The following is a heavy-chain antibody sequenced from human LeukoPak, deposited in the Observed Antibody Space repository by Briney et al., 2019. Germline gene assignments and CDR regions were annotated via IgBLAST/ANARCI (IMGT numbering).Heavy chain of an antibody. J-gene: IGHJ4*02. CDR2: IWYDGSNK. V-gene: IGHV3-33*01. CDR3: AREAPVVTYYYDSSGYYPPDY. CDR1: GFTFSSYG. D-gene: IGHD3-22*01. Sequence: GGSLRLSCAASGFTFSSYGIHWVRQAPGKGLEWVAVIWYDGSNKYYADSVKGRFTISRDNSKNTLYLQMNSLRAEDTAVYYCAREAPVVTYYYDSSGYYPPDYWGQGTLVTVSS.